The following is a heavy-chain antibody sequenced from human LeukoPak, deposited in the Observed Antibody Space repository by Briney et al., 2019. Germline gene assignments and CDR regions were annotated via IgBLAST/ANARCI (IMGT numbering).Heavy chain of an antibody. CDR3: ARGGLGIGDFDI. CDR1: GFTFSSYG. CDR2: IWYDGSNK. J-gene: IGHJ3*02. Sequence: GGSLRLSCAASGFTFSSYGMHWVRQAPGKGLEWVAVIWYDGSNKYYADSVKGRFTISRDNSKNTLYLQMNSLRAEDTAVYYCARGGLGIGDFDIWGQGTMVTVSS. V-gene: IGHV3-33*01. D-gene: IGHD7-27*01.